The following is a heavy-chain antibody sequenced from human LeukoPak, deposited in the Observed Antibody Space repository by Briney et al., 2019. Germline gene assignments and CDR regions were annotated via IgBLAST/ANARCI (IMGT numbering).Heavy chain of an antibody. CDR3: ARGLYSTIPGDY. CDR1: GYTFTSYG. J-gene: IGHJ4*02. V-gene: IGHV1-18*01. D-gene: IGHD1-26*01. CDR2: ISAYNGNT. Sequence: ASVKVSCKASGYTFTSYGISWVRQAPGQGLEWMGWISAYNGNTNYAQKVQGRVTMTRDTSTSTAYMELRSLRSDDTAVYYCARGLYSTIPGDYCGQGTLVTVSS.